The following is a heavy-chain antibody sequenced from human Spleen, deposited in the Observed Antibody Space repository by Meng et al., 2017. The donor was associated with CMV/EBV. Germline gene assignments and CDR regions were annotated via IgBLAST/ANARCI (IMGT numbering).Heavy chain of an antibody. D-gene: IGHD1-1*01. CDR2: IYPGDSET. V-gene: IGHV5-51*01. Sequence: GESLKISCKASGYTFTTYWIGWVRQMPGKGLEWMGIIYPGDSETRYSPSFQGQVTISADKSIGTAYLQWSSLKASDTAMYYCARQHVGKYAFDFWGQGTLVTVSS. J-gene: IGHJ4*02. CDR1: GYTFTTYW. CDR3: ARQHVGKYAFDF.